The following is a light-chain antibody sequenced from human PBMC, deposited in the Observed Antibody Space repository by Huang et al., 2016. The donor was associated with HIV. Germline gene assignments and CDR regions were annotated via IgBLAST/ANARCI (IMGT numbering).Light chain of an antibody. CDR1: LSVGIY. Sequence: EIVLTQSPGTLSLSPGERATLSCRASLSVGIYLAWYQQKPGQAPRLLFYGASTRVTGIPDRFSGGGSGTDVTLSISRLEPEDFAVYYCQQYERPPDTFGPGTKVNIK. J-gene: IGKJ3*01. CDR2: GAS. CDR3: QQYERPPDT. V-gene: IGKV3-20*01.